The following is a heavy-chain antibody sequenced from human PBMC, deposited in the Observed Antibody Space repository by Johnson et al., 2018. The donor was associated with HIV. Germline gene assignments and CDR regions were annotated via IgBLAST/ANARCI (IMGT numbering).Heavy chain of an antibody. CDR3: ARYSSGWYGAFDI. Sequence: QVQLVESGGGVVQPGRSLRLSCAASGFTFSSYDMHWVRQAPGKGLEWVALISYDGSTKYYADSVKGRFAISRDNSKNTLYLQMNSLRAEDTAVYYCARYSSGWYGAFDIWGQGTMVTVSS. CDR2: ISYDGSTK. V-gene: IGHV3-30*09. D-gene: IGHD6-19*01. J-gene: IGHJ3*02. CDR1: GFTFSSYD.